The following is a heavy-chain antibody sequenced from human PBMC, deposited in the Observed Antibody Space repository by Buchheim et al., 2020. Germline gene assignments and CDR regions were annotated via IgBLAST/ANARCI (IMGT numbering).Heavy chain of an antibody. CDR3: IHSGHYSLIA. D-gene: IGHD3-22*01. V-gene: IGHV4-4*02. J-gene: IGHJ5*02. Sequence: QVQLQESGPGLVKPSGTLSLTCTVSGDSISTNKWWSWVRQPPGKGLEWIGEIFSSGHTNFNPSLKSRVTMSLEKSKNQFSLKLSSVTAGDTAVYHCIHSGHYSLIAWGQGTL. CDR1: GDSISTNKW. CDR2: IFSSGHT.